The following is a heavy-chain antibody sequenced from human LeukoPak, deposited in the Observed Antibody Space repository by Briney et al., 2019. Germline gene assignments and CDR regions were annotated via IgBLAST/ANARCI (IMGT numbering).Heavy chain of an antibody. CDR3: AGNRPEGGGTLDS. J-gene: IGHJ4*02. V-gene: IGHV3-23*01. D-gene: IGHD1-14*01. CDR1: GFIFSSYA. Sequence: GGFLRLSCAASGFIFSSYAMNWVRQAPGKGLEWVSTINYSGGSIYYADSVKGRFTISRDNAENSLFLQKNSRRPEDTAVYFCAGNRPEGGGTLDSWGQGTLVTVSS. CDR2: INYSGGSI.